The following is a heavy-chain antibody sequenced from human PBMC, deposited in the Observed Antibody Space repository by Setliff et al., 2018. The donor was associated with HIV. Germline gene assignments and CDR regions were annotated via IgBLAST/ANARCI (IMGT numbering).Heavy chain of an antibody. CDR3: LLPCTSGWHNWADP. Sequence: GGSLRLSCAASGFTFSGAEIHWVRQASGKGLEWVGRIRSKADKYATEYGASAKGRFIISRDDSKKTAYLQMSSLRAEDTAMYYCLLPCTSGWHNWADPWGQGTLVTVSS. V-gene: IGHV3-73*01. J-gene: IGHJ5*02. D-gene: IGHD6-19*01. CDR2: IRSKADKYAT. CDR1: GFTFSGAE.